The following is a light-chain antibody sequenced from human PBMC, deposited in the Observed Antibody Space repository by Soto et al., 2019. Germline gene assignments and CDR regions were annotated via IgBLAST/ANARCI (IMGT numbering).Light chain of an antibody. V-gene: IGKV3-20*01. CDR1: QSSSSS. Sequence: EIVLTQSPGTLSLSPGGRATLSCRASQSSSSSLAWYRQKPGQAPRLLIYDASSRATGIPDRFSGSGSGTDFTLTISRLEPDDFAVYYCQQYGSSPITFGQGTRLEIK. CDR2: DAS. J-gene: IGKJ5*01. CDR3: QQYGSSPIT.